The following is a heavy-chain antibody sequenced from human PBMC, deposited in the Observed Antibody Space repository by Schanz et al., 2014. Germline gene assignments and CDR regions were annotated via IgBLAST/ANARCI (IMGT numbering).Heavy chain of an antibody. CDR3: AKGRIRIAAAGIFDS. Sequence: EVQLVGSGGGLVQPGRSLRLSCAASGFTFDDYAIHWVRQAPGKGLEWVSGLSWNSGGIGYSDSVKGRFTISRDNATNFVFLQMNSLKPEATDLYYCAKGRIRIAAAGIFDSWGQGTLVTVSS. V-gene: IGHV3-9*01. CDR1: GFTFDDYA. CDR2: LSWNSGGI. D-gene: IGHD6-13*01. J-gene: IGHJ4*02.